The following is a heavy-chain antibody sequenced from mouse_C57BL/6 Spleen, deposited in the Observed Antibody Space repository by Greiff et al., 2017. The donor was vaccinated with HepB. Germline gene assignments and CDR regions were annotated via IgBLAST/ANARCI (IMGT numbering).Heavy chain of an antibody. CDR3: ARGYDYDYYAMAY. J-gene: IGHJ4*01. CDR1: GFTFSDYG. V-gene: IGHV5-17*01. CDR2: ISSGSSTI. D-gene: IGHD2-4*01. Sequence: VQLKESGGGLVKPGGSLKLSCAASGFTFSDYGMHWVRQAPEKGLEWVAYISSGSSTIYYADTVKGRFTISRDNAKYTLFLQMTSLRSEETACYYGARGYDYDYYAMAYWGQGTSVTVSS.